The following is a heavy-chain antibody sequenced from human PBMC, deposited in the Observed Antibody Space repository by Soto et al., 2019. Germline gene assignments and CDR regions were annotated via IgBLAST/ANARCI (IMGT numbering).Heavy chain of an antibody. CDR2: IKPDGSGT. V-gene: IGHV3-7*01. Sequence: EVQLVESGGDLVQPGGSLRLSCAASGFTFSTYWMIWVRQAPGKGLEWVANIKPDGSGTYYMDSVKGRFTISRDNAKNSLYPQMNSLRAEDTAVYYCARARYCSGTTCLPLYWGQGTLVTVSS. CDR3: ARARYCSGTTCLPLY. J-gene: IGHJ4*02. D-gene: IGHD2-2*01. CDR1: GFTFSTYW.